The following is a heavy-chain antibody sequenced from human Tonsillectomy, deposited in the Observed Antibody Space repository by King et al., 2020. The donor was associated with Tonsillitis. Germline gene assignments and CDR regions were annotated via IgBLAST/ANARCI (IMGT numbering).Heavy chain of an antibody. CDR3: AKELDYSDFDYSDYDYYYYGLDS. CDR1: GFTFSTYG. D-gene: IGHD4-11*01. J-gene: IGHJ6*02. CDR2: IRYDGSNK. Sequence: VQLVESGGGVVQPGGSLSLSCAASGFTFSTYGMHWVRQAPGKGLEWVAFIRYDGSNKYYADSVKGRFTISRDNSKNTLSLQMNTLRAEDTAVYYCAKELDYSDFDYSDYDYYYYGLDSWGQGTTVTVSS. V-gene: IGHV3-30*02.